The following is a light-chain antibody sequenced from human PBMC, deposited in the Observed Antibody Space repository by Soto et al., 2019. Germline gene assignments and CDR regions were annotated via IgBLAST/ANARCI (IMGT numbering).Light chain of an antibody. CDR2: IAP. CDR3: QQYGTSPWT. CDR1: QSVSSNY. J-gene: IGKJ1*01. Sequence: EIVLTQSPGTLSLFPGERATLSCRATQSVSSNYLAWYQQKPGQAPRLLIYIAPSRATGIPDRFSGSGSGTDFTLTISRLEPEDFAVYYCQQYGTSPWTFGQGTKVEIK. V-gene: IGKV3-20*01.